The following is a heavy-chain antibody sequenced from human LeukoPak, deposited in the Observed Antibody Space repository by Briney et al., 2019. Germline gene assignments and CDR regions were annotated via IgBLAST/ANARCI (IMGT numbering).Heavy chain of an antibody. J-gene: IGHJ4*02. CDR1: CLLFTSFR. Sequence: GSLELSCSAFCLLFTSFRMHWVRQASGKGVVWVSRINSDGSSTIYADSVKGRFAISRDNSKNTLCLQMNSLRAEDTAVYYCARGYGGSLDWGQGTLVTVSS. CDR3: ARGYGGSLD. V-gene: IGHV3-74*01. D-gene: IGHD2-15*01. CDR2: INSDGSST.